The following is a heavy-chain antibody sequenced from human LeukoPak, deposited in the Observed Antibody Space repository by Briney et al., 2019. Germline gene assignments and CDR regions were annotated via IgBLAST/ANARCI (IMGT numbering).Heavy chain of an antibody. CDR2: ISGSNGNT. V-gene: IGHV1-18*01. Sequence: ASVKVSCKASGYSFTRYGMSWVRQAPGQGPEWMGWISGSNGNTNYAQKFQGRVTVTADTSTSTAYMEVWSLRPDDTAVYHCARSGRGTYYYFDWWGQGTLVTVPS. CDR3: ARSGRGTYYYFDW. J-gene: IGHJ4*02. D-gene: IGHD1-26*01. CDR1: GYSFTRYG.